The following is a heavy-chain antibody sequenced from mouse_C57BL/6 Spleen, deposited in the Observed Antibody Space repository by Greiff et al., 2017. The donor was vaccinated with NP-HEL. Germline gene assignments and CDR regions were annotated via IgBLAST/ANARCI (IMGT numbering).Heavy chain of an antibody. J-gene: IGHJ2*01. V-gene: IGHV1-72*01. Sequence: QVQLQQPGAELVKPGASVKLSCKASGYTFTSYWMHWVQQRPGRGLEWIGRIDPNSGGTKYTEKFKSKSTLTVDKPSSTTYLQLSSLTSEDYAVDYCAREVNTVVAKGYLDYWGQGTTLTVSS. CDR3: AREVNTVVAKGYLDY. CDR1: GYTFTSYW. CDR2: IDPNSGGT. D-gene: IGHD1-1*01.